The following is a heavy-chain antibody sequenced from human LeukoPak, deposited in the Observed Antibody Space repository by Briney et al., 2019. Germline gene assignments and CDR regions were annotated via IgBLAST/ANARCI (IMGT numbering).Heavy chain of an antibody. D-gene: IGHD2-2*01. Sequence: SETLSLTCTVPGGSISSSSYYWGWIRQPPGKGLEWIGSIYYSGSTYYNPSLKSRVTISVDTSKNQFSLKLSSVTAADTAVYYCARRPLQYPNYAFDIWGQGTMVTVSS. V-gene: IGHV4-39*01. CDR2: IYYSGST. CDR1: GGSISSSSYY. CDR3: ARRPLQYPNYAFDI. J-gene: IGHJ3*02.